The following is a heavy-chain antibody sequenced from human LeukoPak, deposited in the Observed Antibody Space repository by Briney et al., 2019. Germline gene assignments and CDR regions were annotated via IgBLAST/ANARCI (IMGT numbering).Heavy chain of an antibody. D-gene: IGHD3-22*01. CDR2: IRSRANSYAT. CDR3: TPDYYDSDAFDI. Sequence: GGSLRLSCAASGFTFSGSAMHWVRQASGKGLEWVGRIRSRANSYATAYAASVKGRFTISRDDSKNTAYLQMNSLKTEDTAVYYCTPDYYDSDAFDIWGQGTMVTVSS. CDR1: GFTFSGSA. J-gene: IGHJ3*02. V-gene: IGHV3-73*01.